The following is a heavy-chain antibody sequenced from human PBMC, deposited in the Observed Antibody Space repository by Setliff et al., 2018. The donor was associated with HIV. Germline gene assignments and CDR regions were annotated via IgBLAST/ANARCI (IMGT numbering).Heavy chain of an antibody. Sequence: SSETLSPTCTVSGGSVNIFYWSWIRQPPGKGLEWLGYLPYSGSTYYNPSLKSRVTMSLDTSKNQFSLKVSSVTAADTAVYYCAEGRDEYKTGYWGQGTLVTVSS. J-gene: IGHJ4*02. D-gene: IGHD1-1*01. CDR1: GGSVNIFY. V-gene: IGHV4-59*02. CDR2: LPYSGST. CDR3: AEGRDEYKTGY.